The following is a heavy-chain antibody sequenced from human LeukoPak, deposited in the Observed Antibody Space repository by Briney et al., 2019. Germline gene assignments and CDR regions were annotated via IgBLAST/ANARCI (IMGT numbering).Heavy chain of an antibody. CDR1: GFTFSDHY. J-gene: IGHJ4*02. CDR2: ISSSGNSI. Sequence: GGSLRLSCAASGFTFSDHYMSWVRQAPGKGLEWVSYISSSGNSIDYADSVKGRFSISRDNAKNSLYLQMNSLRAEDTAVYYCARGTDYWGRGTLVTVSS. V-gene: IGHV3-11*01. CDR3: ARGTDY.